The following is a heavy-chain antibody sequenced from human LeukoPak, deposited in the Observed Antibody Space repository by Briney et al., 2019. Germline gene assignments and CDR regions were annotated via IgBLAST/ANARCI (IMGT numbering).Heavy chain of an antibody. D-gene: IGHD3-16*01. V-gene: IGHV1-2*02. CDR1: GYTFTGYY. CDR3: ASYVPEGDIIQD. Sequence: APVTVSFKGAGYTFTGYYMHWVRQAPGQGMEWMGWINPNSGGTNYAQKFQGRVTITRDTSISTAYMELSRLRSDDTAVYYCASYVPEGDIIQDWGQGTLVTVSS. J-gene: IGHJ1*01. CDR2: INPNSGGT.